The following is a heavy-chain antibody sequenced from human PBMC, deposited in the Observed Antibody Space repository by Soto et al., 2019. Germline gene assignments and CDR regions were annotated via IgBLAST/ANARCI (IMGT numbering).Heavy chain of an antibody. J-gene: IGHJ1*01. D-gene: IGHD2-15*01. V-gene: IGHV4-34*01. CDR3: ARGRCSGGSCRYFQH. CDR1: GGAFRGYN. Sequence: PSATRSLTGAVYGGAFRGYNWSWIRQPPGKGLEWIGEINHSGSTNYNPSLKSRVTISVDTSKNQFSLKLSSVTAADTAVYYCARGRCSGGSCRYFQHWGQGTLVTVSS. CDR2: INHSGST.